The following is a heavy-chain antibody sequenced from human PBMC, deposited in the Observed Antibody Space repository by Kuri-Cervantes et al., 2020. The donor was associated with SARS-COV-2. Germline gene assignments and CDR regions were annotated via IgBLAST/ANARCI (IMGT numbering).Heavy chain of an antibody. CDR2: IIHSGTT. J-gene: IGHJ6*02. CDR3: VRMIYYDSRGGVAMDV. V-gene: IGHV4-4*02. CDR1: GDSISNNNW. Sequence: GSLRLSCAVSGDSISNNNWWNWVRQPPGKGLEWIGEIIHSGTTRYNPSLNSRATVSVDKPKNQFSLKLTSVTAADTAVYYCVRMIYYDSRGGVAMDVWGQGTTVTVSS. D-gene: IGHD3-22*01.